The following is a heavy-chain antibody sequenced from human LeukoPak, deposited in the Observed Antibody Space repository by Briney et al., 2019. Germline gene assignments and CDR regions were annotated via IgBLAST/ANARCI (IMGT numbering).Heavy chain of an antibody. J-gene: IGHJ5*02. CDR2: ISDSGGNT. V-gene: IGHV3-23*01. CDR1: GFTFGSIA. D-gene: IGHD2-21*01. Sequence: GGSLRLSCAASGFTFGSIAMTWVRQAPGKGLEWVSSISDSGGNTYYAHSVRGRFTISRDNSKNTLYLQMNSLRAEDTALYYCAKKIPFDPWGQGTLVTVSS. CDR3: AKKIPFDP.